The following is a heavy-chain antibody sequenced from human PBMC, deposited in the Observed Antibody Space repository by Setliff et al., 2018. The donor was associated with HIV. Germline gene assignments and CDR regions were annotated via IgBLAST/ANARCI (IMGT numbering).Heavy chain of an antibody. J-gene: IGHJ4*02. V-gene: IGHV1-18*01. CDR2: INIRSGNT. CDR3: ARDQVYWQQLLFDY. CDR1: GYSFTTSG. D-gene: IGHD6-13*01. Sequence: ASVKVSCKASGYSFTTSGVSWVRQAPGQGLEWMGWINIRSGNTNYAQKFQGRVTMTTDTSTSTAYMGLRSLRSEDTAVYYCARDQVYWQQLLFDYWGQGTLVTVSS.